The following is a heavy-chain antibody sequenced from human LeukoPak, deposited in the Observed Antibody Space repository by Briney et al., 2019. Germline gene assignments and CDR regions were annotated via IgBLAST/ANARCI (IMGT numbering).Heavy chain of an antibody. J-gene: IGHJ4*02. V-gene: IGHV4-59*01. D-gene: IGHD2/OR15-2a*01. CDR1: GGSISSYY. CDR2: IYYSGST. CDR3: ASRAIGYYFDY. Sequence: SETLSLTSTVSGGSISSYYWSWIRQLPGKGLEWIGYIYYSGSTNYNPSLKSRVTISVDTSKNQFSLKLSSVTAADTAVYYCASRAIGYYFDYWGQGTLVTVSS.